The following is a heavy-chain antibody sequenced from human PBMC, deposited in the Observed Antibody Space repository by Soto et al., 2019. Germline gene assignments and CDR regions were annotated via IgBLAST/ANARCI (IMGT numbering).Heavy chain of an antibody. CDR2: IYYSGST. J-gene: IGHJ6*02. CDR3: ARGVSAVVAATIYYYYYGMDV. V-gene: IGHV4-59*01. D-gene: IGHD2-15*01. CDR1: GGSISSYY. Sequence: SETLSLTCPVSGGSISSYYWSWIRPPPGKGLEWVGYIYYSGSTNYNPSLKSRVTISVDTSKSQFSLKLSSVTAADTAVYYCARGVSAVVAATIYYYYYGMDVWGQGTTVTVSS.